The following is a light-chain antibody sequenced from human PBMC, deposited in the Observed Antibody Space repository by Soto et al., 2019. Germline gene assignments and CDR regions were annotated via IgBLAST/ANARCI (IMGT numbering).Light chain of an antibody. V-gene: IGKV2-24*01. CDR3: MQTTQLWT. CDR2: KIS. CDR1: QSLVHRDGNTY. J-gene: IGKJ1*01. Sequence: DVVVTQSPLSLPVTLGQAASISCRSSQSLVHRDGNTYLSWVQQRPGQPPRLLIYKISNRFSGVPDRFSGSGAGTDFTLKISRVEVEDVGVYYCMQTTQLWTFGQGTKVDIK.